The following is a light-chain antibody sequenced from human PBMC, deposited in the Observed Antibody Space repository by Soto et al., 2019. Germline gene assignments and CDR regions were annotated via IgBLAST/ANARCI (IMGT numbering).Light chain of an antibody. J-gene: IGKJ1*01. CDR1: QSVDTTF. V-gene: IGKV3-20*01. CDR2: GAS. CDR3: QHYSSSGT. Sequence: EIVLTQSPGSLSLSPGQRATLSCRASQSVDTTFFAWYQKKPGQAPSLLIYGASKRATVIPDRFSGSGAGTVFLLISSLQEPEDFAVYYYQHYSSSGTFGQGTKVEIK.